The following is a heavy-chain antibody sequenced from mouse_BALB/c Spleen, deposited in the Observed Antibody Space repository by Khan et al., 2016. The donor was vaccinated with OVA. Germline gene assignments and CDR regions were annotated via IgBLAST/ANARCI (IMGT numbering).Heavy chain of an antibody. J-gene: IGHJ3*01. V-gene: IGHV1S135*01. CDR3: ARGTFDY. CDR2: IDPFNGGT. Sequence: VQLQQSGPELMKPGASVNISCKASGYSFTSYYIHWMKQSHGKSLEWIGYIDPFNGGTDYNQKFKGKATLTVDKSSNTAYMHLSSLTSEDSAVYYCARGTFDYWGQGTLVTVSA. D-gene: IGHD3-3*01. CDR1: GYSFTSYY.